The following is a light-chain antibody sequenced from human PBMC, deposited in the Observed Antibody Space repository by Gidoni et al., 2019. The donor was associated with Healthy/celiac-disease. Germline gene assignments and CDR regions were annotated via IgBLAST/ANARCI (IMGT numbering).Light chain of an antibody. CDR3: QQSYRTPLT. CDR1: QSISSY. Sequence: DIQMTQSPSSLSASVGDRVTITCRASQSISSYLNWYQQKPGKATKLLIYAASSLQSGVPSRFSGSGSGTDFTLTISSLQPEDFATYYCQQSYRTPLTCGGGTKVEIK. V-gene: IGKV1-39*01. J-gene: IGKJ4*01. CDR2: AAS.